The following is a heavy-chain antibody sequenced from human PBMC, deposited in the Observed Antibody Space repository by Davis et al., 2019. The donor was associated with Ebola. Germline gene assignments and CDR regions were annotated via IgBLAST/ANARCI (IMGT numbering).Heavy chain of an antibody. CDR3: ARGWFRSGMDV. V-gene: IGHV6-1*01. D-gene: IGHD6-19*01. Sequence: HSQTLSLTCAISGDSVSRKGAAWNWIRQSPSRGLEWLGRTYYNSKWYNDYAASVRGRIAVNPDTSKNQFSLLLNSVTPEDTAIYYCARGWFRSGMDVWGQGTTITVSS. CDR1: GDSVSRKGAA. CDR2: TYYNSKWYN. J-gene: IGHJ6*02.